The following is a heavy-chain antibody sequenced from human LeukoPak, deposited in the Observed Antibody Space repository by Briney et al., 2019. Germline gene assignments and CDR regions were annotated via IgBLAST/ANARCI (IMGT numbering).Heavy chain of an antibody. J-gene: IGHJ4*02. CDR1: GGTFSSYA. CDR3: ATSQADYRGSGSYYSYDY. V-gene: IGHV1-69*13. D-gene: IGHD3-10*01. Sequence: GASVKVSCKASGGTFSSYAISWVRQAPGQGLEWMGGIIPIFGTANYAQKFQSRVTITADESTSTAYMELSSLRFEDTAVYYCATSQADYRGSGSYYSYDYWGQGTLVTVSS. CDR2: IIPIFGTA.